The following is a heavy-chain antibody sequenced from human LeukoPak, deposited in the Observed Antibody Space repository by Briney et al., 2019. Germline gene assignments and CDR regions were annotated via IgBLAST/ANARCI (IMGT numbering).Heavy chain of an antibody. CDR2: IRGSGGIT. CDR3: AKTTAGHSSGRDPGWPIDY. D-gene: IGHD6-19*01. Sequence: GGSLRLSCAASGFTFGGYAMTWVRQAPGKGLEGVSHIRGSGGITYHADSVKGRFTISRDNSRNTVYLQMNSLRAEDTAVYYCAKTTAGHSSGRDPGWPIDYWGQGTLVTVSS. V-gene: IGHV3-23*01. J-gene: IGHJ4*02. CDR1: GFTFGGYA.